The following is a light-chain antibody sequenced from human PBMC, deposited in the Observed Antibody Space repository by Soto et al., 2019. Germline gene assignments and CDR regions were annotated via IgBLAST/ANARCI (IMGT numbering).Light chain of an antibody. CDR2: AAS. Sequence: IQMTHSPSTLSASTGDRVTITFRASQGISSYLAWYQQKPGKAPKLLIYAASTLQSGVPSRFSGSGSGTDFTLTISCLQSEDFATYYCQQYYSYPLTFGGGTKV. CDR1: QGISSY. J-gene: IGKJ4*01. V-gene: IGKV1-8*01. CDR3: QQYYSYPLT.